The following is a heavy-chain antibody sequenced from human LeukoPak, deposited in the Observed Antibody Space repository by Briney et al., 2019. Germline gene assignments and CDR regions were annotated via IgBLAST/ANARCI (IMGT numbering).Heavy chain of an antibody. Sequence: GSLRLSCAGSGFSFSHYAINWVRQAPGKGLEWVSSITSSSDYIYYADSVKGRFTISRDNAKNLLYLQMNSLRAEDTAVYYCARDSPYSYYMNVWGNGTTVTVSS. CDR3: ARDSPYSYYMNV. V-gene: IGHV3-21*01. J-gene: IGHJ6*03. CDR2: ITSSSDYI. D-gene: IGHD4-11*01. CDR1: GFSFSHYA.